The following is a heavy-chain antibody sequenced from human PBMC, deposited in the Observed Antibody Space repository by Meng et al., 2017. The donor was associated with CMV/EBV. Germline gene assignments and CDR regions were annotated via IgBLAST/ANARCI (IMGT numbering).Heavy chain of an antibody. V-gene: IGHV3-30*02. J-gene: IGHJ4*02. Sequence: GESLKISCAASGFTFSSYSMNWVRQAPGKGLEWVAFIRYDGSNKYYADSVKGRFTISRDNSKNTLYLQMNSLRAEDTAVYYCAKISGRTVSPYCSSTSCYTGRGYFDYWGQGTLVTVSS. CDR3: AKISGRTVSPYCSSTSCYTGRGYFDY. CDR2: IRYDGSNK. D-gene: IGHD2-2*02. CDR1: GFTFSSYS.